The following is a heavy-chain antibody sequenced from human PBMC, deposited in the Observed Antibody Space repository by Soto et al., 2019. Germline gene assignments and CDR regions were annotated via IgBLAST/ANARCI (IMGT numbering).Heavy chain of an antibody. V-gene: IGHV4-38-2*01. CDR3: TRSLYSSSWYAGS. Sequence: SETLSLTCGVSGNSISSGYYWGWIRQPPGKGLEWIGSVYHSGTTYYNPSLKSRVTISLDTSKNQFSLRLTSVTAADTAMYFCTRSLYSSSWYAGSWGQGTLVTVSS. J-gene: IGHJ4*02. D-gene: IGHD6-13*01. CDR1: GNSISSGYY. CDR2: VYHSGTT.